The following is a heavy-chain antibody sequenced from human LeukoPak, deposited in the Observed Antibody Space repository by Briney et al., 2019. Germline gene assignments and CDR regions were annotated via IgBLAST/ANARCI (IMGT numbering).Heavy chain of an antibody. CDR3: GIVGAVTGSY. CDR1: GFTFSRSW. J-gene: IGHJ4*02. V-gene: IGHV3-74*01. Sequence: PGGPLRLSCAAPGFTFSRSWMPWGRQSPGEGWMWVSRLNTDGSSTTYAASVKGRPPISRANAKTPLTRHMTSLRAGEPPVFYCGIVGAVTGSYWGQGTLVTVPS. CDR2: LNTDGSST. D-gene: IGHD2-21*02.